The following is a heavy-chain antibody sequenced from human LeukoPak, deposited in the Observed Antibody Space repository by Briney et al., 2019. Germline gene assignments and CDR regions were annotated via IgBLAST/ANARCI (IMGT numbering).Heavy chain of an antibody. J-gene: IGHJ4*02. V-gene: IGHV1-18*01. Sequence: ASVKVSCKTSGYTFTSYAINWVRQAPGQGLEWMGWVSAYNGNTNYAQKLQGRVTMTTDTSTSTAYMELRSLRSDDTAVYYCARTYYYDSSGYYYWGQGTLVTVSS. CDR1: GYTFTSYA. CDR3: ARTYYYDSSGYYY. CDR2: VSAYNGNT. D-gene: IGHD3-22*01.